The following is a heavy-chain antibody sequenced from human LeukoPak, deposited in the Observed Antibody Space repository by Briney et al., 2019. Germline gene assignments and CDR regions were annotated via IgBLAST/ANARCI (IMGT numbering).Heavy chain of an antibody. Sequence: SETLSLTCTVSGGSISSYYWSWIRQPPGKGLEWIGYIYYSGSTNYNPSLKSRVTISVDTSKNQFSLNLSSVTAADTAVYYCARQLGSYFDYWGQGTLVTVSS. J-gene: IGHJ4*02. CDR3: ARQLGSYFDY. CDR2: IYYSGST. V-gene: IGHV4-59*01. CDR1: GGSISSYY. D-gene: IGHD7-27*01.